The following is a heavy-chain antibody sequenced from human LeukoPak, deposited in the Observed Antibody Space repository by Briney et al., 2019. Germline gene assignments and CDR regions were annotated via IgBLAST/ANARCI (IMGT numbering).Heavy chain of an antibody. CDR1: GGTFSRYA. CDR2: IIPMFGIA. CDR3: ARDRPYTGGWRGFDY. D-gene: IGHD6-19*01. J-gene: IGHJ4*02. Sequence: SVKVSCKASGGTFSRYAISWVRQAPGQGLEWMGGIIPMFGIANYAQKFQGRVTITADESTSTAYMELSSLRSEDTAVYYCARDRPYTGGWRGFDYWGQGTLVTV. V-gene: IGHV1-69*13.